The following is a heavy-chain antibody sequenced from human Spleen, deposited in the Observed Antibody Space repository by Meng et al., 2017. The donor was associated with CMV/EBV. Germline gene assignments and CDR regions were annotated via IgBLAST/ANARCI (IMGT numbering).Heavy chain of an antibody. CDR3: TRGGDCSSTSCYLGRGYYGMDV. Sequence: GESLKISCAASGFTFSSYAMSWVRQAPGKGLEWVGFIRSKAYGGTTEYAASVKGRFTISRDDSKSIAYLQMNSLKTEDTAVYYCTRGGDCSSTSCYLGRGYYGMDVWGQGTTVTVSS. CDR2: IRSKAYGGTT. J-gene: IGHJ6*02. CDR1: GFTFSSYA. D-gene: IGHD2-2*01. V-gene: IGHV3-49*04.